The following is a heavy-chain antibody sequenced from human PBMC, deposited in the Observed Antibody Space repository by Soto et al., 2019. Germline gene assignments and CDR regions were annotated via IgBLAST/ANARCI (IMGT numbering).Heavy chain of an antibody. D-gene: IGHD1-26*01. CDR1: GLTFSSYA. V-gene: IGHV3-23*01. Sequence: PGGSLRLSCAASGLTFSSYAMSWVRQDPGKGLEWVSAISGSGGSTYYADSVKGRFTISRDNSKNTLYLQMNSLRAEDTAVYYCAKCGGLAGSPCWTISGYWGQGTLVTVSS. CDR3: AKCGGLAGSPCWTISGY. CDR2: ISGSGGST. J-gene: IGHJ4*02.